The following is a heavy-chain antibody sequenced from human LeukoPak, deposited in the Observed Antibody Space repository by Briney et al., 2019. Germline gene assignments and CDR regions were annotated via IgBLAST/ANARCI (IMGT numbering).Heavy chain of an antibody. CDR1: GFTFSTYS. CDR2: ISSSSSTI. J-gene: IGHJ4*02. D-gene: IGHD3-10*01. V-gene: IGHV3-48*02. Sequence: GGSLRLSCAASGFTFSTYSMNWVRQAPGKGLEWVSYISSSSSTIYYADSVKGRFTISRDNADNSLYLQMNSLRDEDTAVYYCARGGYYGSGSCYFHWGQGTLVTVSS. CDR3: ARGGYYGSGSCYFH.